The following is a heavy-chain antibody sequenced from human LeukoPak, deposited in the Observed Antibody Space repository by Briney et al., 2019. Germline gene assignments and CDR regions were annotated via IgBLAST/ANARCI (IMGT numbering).Heavy chain of an antibody. CDR1: GFTLSSYS. Sequence: GGSLRLSCAASGFTLSSYSMNWVRQAPGRGLEWVSSISSSSYIYYADSVKGRFTISRDNAKNSLYLQMNSLRAEDTAVYYCAREDTAMVIPFDYWGQGTLVTVSS. J-gene: IGHJ4*02. V-gene: IGHV3-21*01. D-gene: IGHD5-18*01. CDR2: ISSSSYI. CDR3: AREDTAMVIPFDY.